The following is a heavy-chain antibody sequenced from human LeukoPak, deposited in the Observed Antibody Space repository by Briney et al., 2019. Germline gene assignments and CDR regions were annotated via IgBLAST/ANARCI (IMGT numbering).Heavy chain of an antibody. CDR3: AREHPYSNYYYYMDV. V-gene: IGHV3-53*01. Sequence: PGGSLRLSCAASGFTVSTNYMSWVRQAPGEGLEWISVIYSGGYTYYADSVKGRFTISRDGSKSTVYLQMNSLRAEDTALYYCAREHPYSNYYYYMDVWGKGTTVTVSS. D-gene: IGHD4-11*01. J-gene: IGHJ6*03. CDR1: GFTVSTNY. CDR2: IYSGGYT.